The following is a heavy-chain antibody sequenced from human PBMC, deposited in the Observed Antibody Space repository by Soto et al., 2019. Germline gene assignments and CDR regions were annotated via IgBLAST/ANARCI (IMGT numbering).Heavy chain of an antibody. CDR1: GFTFSTSW. V-gene: IGHV3-7*01. D-gene: IGHD6-19*01. J-gene: IGHJ3*02. Sequence: EVQLVEFGGGLVQPGGSLRLSCAASGFTFSTSWMTWVRQAPGKGLEWVANLKEDGSEEYYVDSVKGRFTISRVNAENSLYLQMDSLRVEDTAVYYCARSLGWRDAFDIRGQGTMVTVSP. CDR2: LKEDGSEE. CDR3: ARSLGWRDAFDI.